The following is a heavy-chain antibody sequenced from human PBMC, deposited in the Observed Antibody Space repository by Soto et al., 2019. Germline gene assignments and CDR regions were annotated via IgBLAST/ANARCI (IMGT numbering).Heavy chain of an antibody. Sequence: SETLSLTCTVSGYSISSGSYWGWIRQPPGKVPEWIASIYHGGTTFYNPSLKSRVTVSVDKSNNQFSLKLRSVTAADTAVYYCAKAHVMVVAGSPFDYWGHGPLVT. J-gene: IGHJ4*01. CDR1: GYSISSGSY. D-gene: IGHD6-19*01. CDR3: AKAHVMVVAGSPFDY. V-gene: IGHV4-38-2*02. CDR2: IYHGGTT.